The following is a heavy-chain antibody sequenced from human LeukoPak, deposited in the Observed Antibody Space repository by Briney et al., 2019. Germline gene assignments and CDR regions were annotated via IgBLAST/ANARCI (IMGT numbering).Heavy chain of an antibody. CDR3: ARNYYDSTGYLPGLFDY. V-gene: IGHV4-39*07. J-gene: IGHJ4*02. CDR2: IYYSGST. D-gene: IGHD3-22*01. CDR1: GGSISSSNYY. Sequence: PSETLSLTCTVSGGSISSSNYYWGWIRQPPGKGLEWIGSIYYSGSTNYNPSLKSRVTILVDTSKNQFSLRLSSVTAADTAVYYCARNYYDSTGYLPGLFDYWGQGTLVTVSS.